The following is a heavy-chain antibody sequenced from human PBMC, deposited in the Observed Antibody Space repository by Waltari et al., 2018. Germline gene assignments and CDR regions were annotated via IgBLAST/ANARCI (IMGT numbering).Heavy chain of an antibody. CDR3: VRLEDCSGPGGNCYSGDSFALDV. CDR1: GGSFSGYY. V-gene: IGHV4-34*02. Sequence: QVQLQQWGAGQLQPSETLSLTCGVSGGSFSGYYWGWIRQPPGKGLEWIGEINHNGNRNYNPSLSSRVTMLIDTSRSQFSLKVNSVTAADTAVYYCVRLEDCSGPGGNCYSGDSFALDVWGQGTTVTVSS. D-gene: IGHD2-15*01. J-gene: IGHJ6*02. CDR2: INHNGNR.